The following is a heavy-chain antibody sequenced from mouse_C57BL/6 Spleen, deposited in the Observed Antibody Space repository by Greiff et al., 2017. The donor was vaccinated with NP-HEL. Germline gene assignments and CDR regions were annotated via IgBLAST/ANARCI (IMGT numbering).Heavy chain of an antibody. D-gene: IGHD4-1*01. V-gene: IGHV1-7*01. J-gene: IGHJ4*01. CDR3: ARLGRNYAMDY. Sequence: QVQLKESGAELAKPGASVKLSCKASGYTFTSYWMHWVKQRPGQGLEWIGYINPSSGYTKYNQKFKDKATLTADKSSSTAYMQLSVLTYEDSAVSYCARLGRNYAMDYWGQGTSVTVSS. CDR2: INPSSGYT. CDR1: GYTFTSYW.